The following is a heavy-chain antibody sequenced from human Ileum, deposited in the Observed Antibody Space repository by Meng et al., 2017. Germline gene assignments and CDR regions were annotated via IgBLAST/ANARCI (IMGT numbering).Heavy chain of an antibody. CDR1: GYSFISYG. V-gene: IGHV1-18*01. Sequence: ASVKVSCKASGYSFISYGISWVRQAPGQGIEWMGWIGAYTDSPKYVPNLQGRVTMTTDTYTNTIYMEVSSLRSDDTAVYYYARDFMCSGGGCLDVFNIWGQGTMVTVSS. CDR3: ARDFMCSGGGCLDVFNI. D-gene: IGHD2-15*01. J-gene: IGHJ3*02. CDR2: IGAYTDSP.